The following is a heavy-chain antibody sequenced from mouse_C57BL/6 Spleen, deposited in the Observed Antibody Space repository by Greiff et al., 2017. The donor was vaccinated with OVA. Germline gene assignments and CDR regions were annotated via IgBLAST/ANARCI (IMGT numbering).Heavy chain of an antibody. CDR2: ISGGGGNT. V-gene: IGHV5-9*01. Sequence: EVHLVESGGGLVKPGGSLKLSCAASGFTFSSYTMSWVRQPPEKRLEWVATISGGGGNTYYPDSVKGRFTISRANAKNTLYLQMSSLRSDDTALYSCARHDYDGGDYFDYWGQGTTLTVSS. D-gene: IGHD2-4*01. J-gene: IGHJ2*01. CDR3: ARHDYDGGDYFDY. CDR1: GFTFSSYT.